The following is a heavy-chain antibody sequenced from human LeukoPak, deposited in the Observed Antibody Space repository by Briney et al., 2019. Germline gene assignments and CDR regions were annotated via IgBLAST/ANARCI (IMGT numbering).Heavy chain of an antibody. Sequence: PGGSLRLSCAASGFTFSSYWMHWVRRAPGKGLVWVSRINSDGSSTSYADSVKGRFTISRDNAKNTLYLQMNSLRAEDTAVYYCAKDGGWYAYYYYYYMDVWGKGTTVTISS. CDR1: GFTFSSYW. D-gene: IGHD6-19*01. CDR3: AKDGGWYAYYYYYYMDV. J-gene: IGHJ6*03. V-gene: IGHV3-74*01. CDR2: INSDGSST.